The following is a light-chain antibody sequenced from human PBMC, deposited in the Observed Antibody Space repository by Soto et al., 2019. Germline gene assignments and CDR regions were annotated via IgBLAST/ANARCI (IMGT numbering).Light chain of an antibody. Sequence: EIQMTQSPSSVSVSVGERATLTCRASQGISSWLAWYQQKPGKAPKLLIYGAASWPTGVPSRFSGSGSGTDFTLTINSLQPEDFAIYYCQQANSFPRTFGGGTKVDIK. CDR3: QQANSFPRT. CDR1: QGISSW. V-gene: IGKV1-12*01. CDR2: GAA. J-gene: IGKJ4*01.